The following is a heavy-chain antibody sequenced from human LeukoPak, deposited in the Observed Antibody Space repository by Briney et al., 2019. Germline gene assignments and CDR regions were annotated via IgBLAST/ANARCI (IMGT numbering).Heavy chain of an antibody. D-gene: IGHD3-10*01. Sequence: GGSLRPSCAASRFTVSSNSMSWVRQAPGRGLEWVSLIYSGGSTYYADSVKGRFAISRDNSKNTLYLQMNSLRAEDTAVYYCANEKGYYGSGNPGGFDYWGQGTLVTVSS. J-gene: IGHJ4*02. V-gene: IGHV3-66*01. CDR2: IYSGGST. CDR1: RFTVSSNS. CDR3: ANEKGYYGSGNPGGFDY.